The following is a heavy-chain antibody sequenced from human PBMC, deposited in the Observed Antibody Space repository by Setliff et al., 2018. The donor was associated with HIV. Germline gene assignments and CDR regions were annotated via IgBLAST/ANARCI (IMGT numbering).Heavy chain of an antibody. CDR3: ARFYDSGASYSDDAFDI. J-gene: IGHJ3*02. CDR1: GYAFASYG. V-gene: IGHV7-4-1*02. Sequence: GASVKVSCKASGYAFASYGLNWVRQAPGQGLGWMGWINTHSGNPTYAQAFTGRFLFSLDTSVSTAYLQISSLRAEDTAVYYCARFYDSGASYSDDAFDIWGQGTMVTVSS. D-gene: IGHD3-22*01. CDR2: INTHSGNP.